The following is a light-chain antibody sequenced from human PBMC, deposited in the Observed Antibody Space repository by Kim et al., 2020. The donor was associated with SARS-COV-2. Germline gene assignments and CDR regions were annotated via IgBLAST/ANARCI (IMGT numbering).Light chain of an antibody. CDR2: DVS. CDR1: SSDVDTYNY. CDR3: SSFTSRDASV. Sequence: PSITIFCTGASSDVDTYNYVTWYQQHPAKAPKVIIYDVSKRPSGISHRFSGPKSGNAASLTISSLQAEDEADYYCSSFTSRDASVFGGGAQVTVL. J-gene: IGLJ3*02. V-gene: IGLV2-14*04.